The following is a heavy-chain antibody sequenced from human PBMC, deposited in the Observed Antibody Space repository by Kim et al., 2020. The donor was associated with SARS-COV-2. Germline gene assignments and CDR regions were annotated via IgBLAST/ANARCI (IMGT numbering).Heavy chain of an antibody. CDR3: ASSEVEMATIFDY. J-gene: IGHJ4*02. V-gene: IGHV4-39*01. D-gene: IGHD5-12*01. Sequence: HPSLRSRVTISVETSKNQFSLKLSCVTAADTAVYYCASSEVEMATIFDYWGQGTLVTVSS.